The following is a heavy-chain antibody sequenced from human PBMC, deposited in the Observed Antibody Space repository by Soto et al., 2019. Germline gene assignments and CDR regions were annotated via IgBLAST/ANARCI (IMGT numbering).Heavy chain of an antibody. Sequence: EVQLLESGGDLVQPGGSLRLACAASGFAFSNSAMTWVRQAPGKGLEWVSTLGGSGISAYYADSVLGRFTVSRDNSKNTLFLQMNRLRAEDTAVYYCAKVSGTSSRGPDWGQGTLVIVSS. CDR2: LGGSGISA. D-gene: IGHD1-26*01. V-gene: IGHV3-23*05. J-gene: IGHJ4*02. CDR3: AKVSGTSSRGPD. CDR1: GFAFSNSA.